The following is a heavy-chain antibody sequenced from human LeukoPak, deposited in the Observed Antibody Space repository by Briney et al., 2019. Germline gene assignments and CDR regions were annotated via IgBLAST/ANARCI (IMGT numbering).Heavy chain of an antibody. Sequence: PSETLSLTCAVYGGSFSGYYWSWIRQPPGKGLEWIGEINHSGSTNYNPSLKSRVTISVDTSKNQFSLKLSSVTAADTAVYYCARASRYDFWSGYFDAFDIWGQGTMVTVSS. D-gene: IGHD3-3*01. CDR1: GGSFSGYY. CDR2: INHSGST. V-gene: IGHV4-34*01. CDR3: ARASRYDFWSGYFDAFDI. J-gene: IGHJ3*02.